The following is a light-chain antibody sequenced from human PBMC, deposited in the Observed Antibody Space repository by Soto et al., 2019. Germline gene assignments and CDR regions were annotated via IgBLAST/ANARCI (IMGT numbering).Light chain of an antibody. Sequence: EIVLTQSPGTLSLSPGERATLSCRASQSVSSSYLAWYQQKPGQAPRLLIYGASIRATGIPDRFSGSGSGTDFTLTISRLEPYDVAVYYCQQDGSSPTFGQGTKVEIK. CDR3: QQDGSSPT. CDR2: GAS. CDR1: QSVSSSY. V-gene: IGKV3-20*01. J-gene: IGKJ1*01.